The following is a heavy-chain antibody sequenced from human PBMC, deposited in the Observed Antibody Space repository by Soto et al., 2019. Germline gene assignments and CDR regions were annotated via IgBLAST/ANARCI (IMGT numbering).Heavy chain of an antibody. CDR2: ISYDGSNK. V-gene: IGHV3-30-3*01. J-gene: IGHJ4*02. Sequence: QVQLVESGGGVVQPGRSLRLSCAASGFTFNSFAMHWVRQAPGKGLEWVAAISYDGSNKSYADSVKGRFTISRHNSKNTLYLQMNSLRAEDTAVYYCARDAYFDFWGQGTLVTVSS. CDR1: GFTFNSFA. CDR3: ARDAYFDF.